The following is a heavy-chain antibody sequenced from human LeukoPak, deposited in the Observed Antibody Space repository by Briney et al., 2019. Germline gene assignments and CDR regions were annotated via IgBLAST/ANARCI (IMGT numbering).Heavy chain of an antibody. CDR2: ISYSGST. D-gene: IGHD1-7*01. J-gene: IGHJ6*02. CDR3: ARETGTSNMDV. V-gene: IGHV4-59*12. Sequence: PSETLSLTCAVYGGSFSGYYWSWIRQPPGKGLEWIGYISYSGSTKYNPSLQSRVTMSVDTSKNQFSLKLTSVTAADTAVYYCARETGTSNMDVWGQGTTVTVSS. CDR1: GGSFSGYY.